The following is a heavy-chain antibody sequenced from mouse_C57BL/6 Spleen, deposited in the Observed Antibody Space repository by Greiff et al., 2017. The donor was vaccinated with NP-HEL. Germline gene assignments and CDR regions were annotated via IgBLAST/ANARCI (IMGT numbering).Heavy chain of an antibody. D-gene: IGHD2-12*01. V-gene: IGHV1-64*01. CDR1: GYTFTSYW. Sequence: QVQLQQPGAELVKPGASVKLSCKASGYTFTSYWMHWVKQRPGQGLEWIGMIHPNSGSTNYNEKFKSKATLTVDKSSSTAYMQLSSLTSEDSAVYYCARAGFPVSYFDYWGQGTTLTVSS. CDR3: ARAGFPVSYFDY. CDR2: IHPNSGST. J-gene: IGHJ2*01.